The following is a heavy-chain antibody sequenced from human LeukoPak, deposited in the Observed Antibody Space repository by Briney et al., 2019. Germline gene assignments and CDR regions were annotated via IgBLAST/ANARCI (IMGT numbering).Heavy chain of an antibody. J-gene: IGHJ3*02. Sequence: GESLKISCKGSGYSFTSYWIGWVRQMPGKGLEWMGIIHPGDSDTRYSPSFQGQVAISADKSISTAYLQWSSLKASDTAMYYCAFYYDSSGPEAFDIWGQGTMVTVSS. CDR3: AFYYDSSGPEAFDI. CDR2: IHPGDSDT. V-gene: IGHV5-51*01. CDR1: GYSFTSYW. D-gene: IGHD3-22*01.